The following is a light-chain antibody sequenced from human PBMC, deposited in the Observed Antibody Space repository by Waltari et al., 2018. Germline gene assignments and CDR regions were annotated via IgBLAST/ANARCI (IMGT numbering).Light chain of an antibody. CDR2: KAS. J-gene: IGKJ1*01. CDR3: QQYPRT. V-gene: IGKV1-5*03. Sequence: DIQMTQSPSTLSASVGDRVTITCRASQSISSWFAWYQQKPGKAPKLLIYKASSLESGVPSRFSGSGSGTEFTLTISSLQPDDFATYYCQQYPRTFGQGTKVEIK. CDR1: QSISSW.